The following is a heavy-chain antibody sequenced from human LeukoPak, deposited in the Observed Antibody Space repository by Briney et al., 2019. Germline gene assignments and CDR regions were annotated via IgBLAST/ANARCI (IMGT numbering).Heavy chain of an antibody. CDR1: GGSISSSSYY. CDR2: IYYSGST. J-gene: IGHJ5*02. CDR3: ARVPDYYGSGSYTWFDP. V-gene: IGHV4-39*07. D-gene: IGHD3-10*01. Sequence: SETLSLTCTVSGGSISSSSYYWGWIRQPPGKGLEWIGSIYYSGSTYYNPSLKSRVTISVDTSKNQFSLKLSSVTAADTAVYYCARVPDYYGSGSYTWFDPWGQGTLVTVSS.